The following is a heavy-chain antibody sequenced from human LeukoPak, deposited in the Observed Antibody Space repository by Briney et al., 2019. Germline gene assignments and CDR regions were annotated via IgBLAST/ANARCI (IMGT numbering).Heavy chain of an antibody. D-gene: IGHD3-22*01. CDR1: GGSFSGYY. J-gene: IGHJ5*02. V-gene: IGHV4-34*01. Sequence: PSETLSLTCAVYGGSFSGYYWSWIRQPPGKGLEWIGEINHSGSTNYNPSLKSRVTISVDTSKNQFSLKLSSVTAADPAVYYCARGVGDSSGYYPQYNWFDPWGQGTLVTVSS. CDR3: ARGVGDSSGYYPQYNWFDP. CDR2: INHSGST.